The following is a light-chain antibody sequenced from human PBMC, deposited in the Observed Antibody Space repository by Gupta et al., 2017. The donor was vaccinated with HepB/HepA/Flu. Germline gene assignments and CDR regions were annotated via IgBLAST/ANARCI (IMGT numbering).Light chain of an antibody. J-gene: IGKJ3*01. V-gene: IGKV3-20*01. Sequence: EIVLTQSPGTLSLSPGERATLSCRASQSVSSSSLAWYQQKPGQAPRLLIYGASSRATGIPDRFSGSGSGTDFTLTISRLEPEDFAVYYCQQYGSSLFTFGPGTPVAIK. CDR3: QQYGSSLFT. CDR2: GAS. CDR1: QSVSSSS.